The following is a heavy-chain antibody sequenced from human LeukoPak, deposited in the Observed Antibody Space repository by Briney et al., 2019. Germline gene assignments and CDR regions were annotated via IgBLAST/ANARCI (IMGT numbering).Heavy chain of an antibody. V-gene: IGHV4-59*01. CDR3: ARDHGTMVRDASGFDF. Sequence: SETLSLTCTVSGGSISSYYWSWIRQPPGKGLEWIGYIYYSGSTNYNPSLKSRVTISVDTSKNQFSLKLSSVTAADTAVYYCARDHGTMVRDASGFDFWGQGTLVTVSS. CDR1: GGSISSYY. D-gene: IGHD3-10*01. CDR2: IYYSGST. J-gene: IGHJ4*02.